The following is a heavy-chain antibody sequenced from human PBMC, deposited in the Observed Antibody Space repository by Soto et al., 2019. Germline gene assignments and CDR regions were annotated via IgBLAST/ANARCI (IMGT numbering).Heavy chain of an antibody. J-gene: IGHJ6*02. CDR2: IYSSGST. CDR1: GGSMSSYF. CDR3: ARVKTVDYYGMGV. V-gene: IGHV4-4*07. Sequence: SETLSLTCTVSGGSMSSYFWSWIRQPAGKGLEWIGRIYSSGSTDYNPSLKSRVTMSIDMSKNQFSLNLSSVTAADTAVYFCARVKTVDYYGMGVWGQGTTVTVSS.